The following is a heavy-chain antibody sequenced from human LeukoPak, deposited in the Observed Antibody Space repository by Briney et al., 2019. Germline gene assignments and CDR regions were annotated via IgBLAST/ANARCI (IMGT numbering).Heavy chain of an antibody. CDR1: GYTFTGYY. CDR2: INPNSGGT. D-gene: IGHD1-26*01. CDR3: ARGGSYALNYYYYMDV. J-gene: IGHJ6*03. V-gene: IGHV1-2*02. Sequence: GESLKISCKASGYTFTGYYIHWVRQAPGQGLEWMGWINPNSGGTNYAQKFQGRVTMTRDTSISTAYMEVSRLRSDDTAVYYCARGGSYALNYYYYMDVWGKGTTVTVSS.